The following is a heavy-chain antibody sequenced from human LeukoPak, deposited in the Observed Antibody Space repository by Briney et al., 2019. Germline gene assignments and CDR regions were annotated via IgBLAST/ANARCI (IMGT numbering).Heavy chain of an antibody. Sequence: GGSLRLSCAASGFTLKYYWMSWVRQAPGKGLEWVANINQDGSAKFYVDSVKGRFTISRDNADKSLSLQMDSLRAEDTAMYYCSTGGARYYYSDYWGQGTLVTVSS. CDR3: STGGARYYYSDY. J-gene: IGHJ4*02. CDR1: GFTLKYYW. V-gene: IGHV3-7*01. D-gene: IGHD3-10*01. CDR2: INQDGSAK.